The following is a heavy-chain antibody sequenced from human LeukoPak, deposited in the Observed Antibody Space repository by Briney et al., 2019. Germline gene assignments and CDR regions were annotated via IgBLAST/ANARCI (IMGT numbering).Heavy chain of an antibody. CDR1: GGSISSGDYY. J-gene: IGHJ4*02. CDR3: ARHADYGDYGFDY. Sequence: SETLSLTCTVSGGSISSGDYYWSRIRQPPGKGLEWIGYIYYSGSTNYNPSLKSRVTISVDTSKNQFSLKLSSVTAADTAVYYCARHADYGDYGFDYWGQGTLVTVSS. CDR2: IYYSGST. V-gene: IGHV4-30-4*01. D-gene: IGHD4-17*01.